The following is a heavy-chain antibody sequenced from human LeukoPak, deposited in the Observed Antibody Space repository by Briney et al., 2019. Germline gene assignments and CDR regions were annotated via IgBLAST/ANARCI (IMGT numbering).Heavy chain of an antibody. J-gene: IGHJ4*02. V-gene: IGHV4-59*01. CDR1: DGSISSYY. CDR3: ARRGYSYDYVY. D-gene: IGHD5-18*01. Sequence: SSETLSLTCTVSDGSISSYYWSWIRQPPGKGLEWIGYIYYSGSTNYNPSLKSRVTISVDTSKNQFSLKLSSVTAADTAVYYCARRGYSYDYVYWGQGTLVTVSS. CDR2: IYYSGST.